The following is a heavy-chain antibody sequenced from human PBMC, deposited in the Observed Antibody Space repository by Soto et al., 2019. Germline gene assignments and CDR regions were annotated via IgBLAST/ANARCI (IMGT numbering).Heavy chain of an antibody. CDR2: IWYDGSNK. V-gene: IGHV3-33*01. Sequence: QVQLVESGGGVVQPGRSLRLSCAASGFTFSSYGMHWVRQAPGKGLEWVAVIWYDGSNKYYADSVKGRFTISRDNSKNTLYLQMNSLRAEDTAVYYCARDNWAVAGTGDYWGQGTLVTFSS. CDR3: ARDNWAVAGTGDY. D-gene: IGHD6-19*01. J-gene: IGHJ4*02. CDR1: GFTFSSYG.